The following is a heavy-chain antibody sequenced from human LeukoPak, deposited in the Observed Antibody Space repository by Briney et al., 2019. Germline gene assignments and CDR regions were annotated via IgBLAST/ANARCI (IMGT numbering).Heavy chain of an antibody. Sequence: ASVKVSCKASGYTFTGYYMHWVRQAPGQGLEWMGWINPNSGGTNYAQKFQGRVTMTRDTSISTAYMELSRLRSDDTAVYYCASPTGEYCSGGSCYKGGNYYYYYGMDVWGQGTTVTVS. D-gene: IGHD2-15*01. V-gene: IGHV1-2*02. CDR1: GYTFTGYY. CDR3: ASPTGEYCSGGSCYKGGNYYYYYGMDV. J-gene: IGHJ6*02. CDR2: INPNSGGT.